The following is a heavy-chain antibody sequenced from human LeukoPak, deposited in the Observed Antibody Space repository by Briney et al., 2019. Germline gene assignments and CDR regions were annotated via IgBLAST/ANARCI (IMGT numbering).Heavy chain of an antibody. CDR1: GFTFNYYD. Sequence: GGSLRLSCAVSGFTFNYYDMHWVRQGPGKRLEWVSAIRTTGDTHYPDSVKGRFAMSREDAKNSVHLQMNTLRAGDTAVYYCARGVSYYYDNSGHPGWYFDLWGRGTLVTVSS. J-gene: IGHJ2*01. D-gene: IGHD3-22*01. CDR3: ARGVSYYYDNSGHPGWYFDL. CDR2: IRTTGDT. V-gene: IGHV3-13*01.